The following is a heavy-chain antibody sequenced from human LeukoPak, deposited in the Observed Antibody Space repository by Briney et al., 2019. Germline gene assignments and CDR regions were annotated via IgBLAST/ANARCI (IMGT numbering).Heavy chain of an antibody. V-gene: IGHV4-59*01. CDR1: GGSISSYY. Sequence: SETLSLTCTVSGGSISSYYWSWIRQPPGKGLEWIGYIYYSGSTNYNPSLKSRVTISVDTSKNQFPLKLSSVTAADTAVYYCARGGYGWYFDLWGRGTLVTVSS. D-gene: IGHD4-17*01. CDR2: IYYSGST. CDR3: ARGGYGWYFDL. J-gene: IGHJ2*01.